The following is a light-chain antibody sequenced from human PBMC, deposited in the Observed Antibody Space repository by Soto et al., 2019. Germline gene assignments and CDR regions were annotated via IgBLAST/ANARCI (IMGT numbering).Light chain of an antibody. CDR2: DAS. CDR3: QHYDIYGRLT. J-gene: IGKJ2*01. CDR1: QGIDNL. V-gene: IGKV1-5*01. Sequence: DIQMTQSPSTLSASVGDTVTITCRASQGIDNLLAWYQHKPGKTPGPLIFDASTVNPGVPSRFSGSGSGTEFTLPTSNLQPGEFAAFYYQHYDIYGRLTFGPGTTVDIK.